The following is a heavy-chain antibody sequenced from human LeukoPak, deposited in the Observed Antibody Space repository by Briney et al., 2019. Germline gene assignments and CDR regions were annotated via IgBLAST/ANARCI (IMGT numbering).Heavy chain of an antibody. Sequence: GSLRLSCAASGFTFSSYAMSWVRQAPGKGLEWIGEINHSGSTNYNPSLKSRVTISVDTSKNQFSLKLSSVTAADTAVYYCAALTARQGDYWGQGTLVTVSS. J-gene: IGHJ4*02. CDR1: GFTFSSYA. CDR2: INHSGST. D-gene: IGHD4/OR15-4a*01. CDR3: AALTARQGDY. V-gene: IGHV4-34*08.